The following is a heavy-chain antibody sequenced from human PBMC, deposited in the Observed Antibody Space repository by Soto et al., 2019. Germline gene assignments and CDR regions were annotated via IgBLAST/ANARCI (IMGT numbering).Heavy chain of an antibody. Sequence: QVQLVQSGAEVKKPGSSVKVSCKASGGTFSSYAISWVRQAPGQGLEWMGGIIPIPGTANYAQKFQGRVTITADESTSTAYMELSSLRSKDTAVYYCATSQGSSTSLEIYYYSYYGMEVWGQGTTVTVSS. D-gene: IGHD2-2*01. CDR2: IIPIPGTA. CDR1: GGTFSSYA. V-gene: IGHV1-69*01. CDR3: ATSQGSSTSLEIYYYSYYGMEV. J-gene: IGHJ6*02.